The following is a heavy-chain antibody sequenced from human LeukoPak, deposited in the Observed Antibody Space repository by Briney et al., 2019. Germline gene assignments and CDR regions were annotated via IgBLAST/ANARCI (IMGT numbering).Heavy chain of an antibody. V-gene: IGHV3-21*01. Sequence: GRSLRLSCAASGFTFSSYDMHWVRQATGKGLEWVSSISSSPSYIYHADSVQGRITISRDNAKNSLYLQMNSLRAEDTAVYYCARGNLWFGELVYWGQGTLVTVSS. CDR2: ISSSPSYI. J-gene: IGHJ4*02. CDR3: ARGNLWFGELVY. D-gene: IGHD3-10*01. CDR1: GFTFSSYD.